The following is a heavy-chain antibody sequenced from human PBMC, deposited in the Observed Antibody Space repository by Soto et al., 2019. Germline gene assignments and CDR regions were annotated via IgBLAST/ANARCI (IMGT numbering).Heavy chain of an antibody. Sequence: QVQLVQSGAEVKKPGASVKVSCKTSGYTFTSYGISWVRQAPGQGLEWMGWVSAYNGHTDYAQKLQSRVTMTTDTSTSTAYMELRSLRSDDTAVYYCARVKAVATIVDYWGQGTLVTVSS. CDR2: VSAYNGHT. CDR3: ARVKAVATIVDY. J-gene: IGHJ4*02. D-gene: IGHD6-19*01. V-gene: IGHV1-18*01. CDR1: GYTFTSYG.